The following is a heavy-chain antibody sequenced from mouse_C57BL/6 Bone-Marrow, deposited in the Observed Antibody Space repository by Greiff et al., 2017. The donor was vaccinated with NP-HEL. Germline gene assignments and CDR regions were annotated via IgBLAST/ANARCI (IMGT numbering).Heavy chain of an antibody. CDR2: INPSSGYT. Sequence: VQRVESGAELARPGASVKMSCKASGYTFTSYTMHWVKQRPGQGLEWIGYINPSSGYTKYNQKFKDKATLTADKSSSTAYMQLSSLTSEDSAVYYCARRSNRWYFDVWGTGTTVTVSS. CDR3: ARRSNRWYFDV. D-gene: IGHD2-5*01. V-gene: IGHV1-4*01. J-gene: IGHJ1*03. CDR1: GYTFTSYT.